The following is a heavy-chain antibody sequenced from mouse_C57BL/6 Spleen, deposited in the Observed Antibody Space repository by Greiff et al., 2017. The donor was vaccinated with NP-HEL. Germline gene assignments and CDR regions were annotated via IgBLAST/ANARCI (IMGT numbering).Heavy chain of an antibody. J-gene: IGHJ4*01. CDR3: ARDATYYGNYVHAMDY. V-gene: IGHV1-52*01. CDR1: GYTFTSYW. CDR2: IDPSDSET. D-gene: IGHD2-1*01. Sequence: QVQLQQSGAELVRPGSSVKLSCKASGYTFTSYWMHWVKQRPIQGLEWIGNIDPSDSETHYNQKFKDKATLTVDKSSSTAYMQLSSLTSEDSAVYYCARDATYYGNYVHAMDYWGQGTSVTVSS.